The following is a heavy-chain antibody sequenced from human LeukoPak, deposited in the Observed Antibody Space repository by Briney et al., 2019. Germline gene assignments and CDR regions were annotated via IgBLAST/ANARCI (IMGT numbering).Heavy chain of an antibody. V-gene: IGHV1-46*01. J-gene: IGHJ6*03. CDR2: INPSGGST. CDR1: GYTFTSYY. CDR3: ARDPPSTYYDILTGYYRYYYYYMDV. Sequence: ASVKVSCKASGYTFTSYYMHWVRQAPGQGLEWMGIINPSGGSTSYAQKFQGRVTMTTDTSTSTAYMELRSLRSDDTAVYYCARDPPSTYYDILTGYYRYYYYYMDVWGKGTTVTVSS. D-gene: IGHD3-9*01.